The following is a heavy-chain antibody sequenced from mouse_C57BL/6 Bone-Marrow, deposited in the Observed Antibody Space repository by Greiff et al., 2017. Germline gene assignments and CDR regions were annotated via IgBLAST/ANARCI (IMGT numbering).Heavy chain of an antibody. CDR3: TPDYYGNLYAMDY. J-gene: IGHJ4*01. D-gene: IGHD1-1*01. V-gene: IGHV14-4*01. CDR1: GFNIKDDY. Sequence: EVQLQQSGAELVRPGASVKLSCTASGFNIKDDYMHWVKQRPEQGLEWIGWIDPENGDTEYASKFQGKATLTVNTSSNTAYLQLSRLTSEDTAVYYCTPDYYGNLYAMDYWGQGTSVTVTS. CDR2: IDPENGDT.